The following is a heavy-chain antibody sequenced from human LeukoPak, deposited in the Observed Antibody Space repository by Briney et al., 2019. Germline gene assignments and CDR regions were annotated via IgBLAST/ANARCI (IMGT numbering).Heavy chain of an antibody. CDR1: GYTFTGYY. CDR2: INPNSGGT. V-gene: IGHV1-2*02. J-gene: IGHJ4*02. Sequence: ASVKVSCKASGYTFTGYYMHWVRQAPGQGLEWMGWINPNSGGTNYAQKFQGRVTMTRDTSISTAYMELSRLRSEDTAVYYCARDFDGYSSGWYGYWGQGTLVTVSS. D-gene: IGHD6-19*01. CDR3: ARDFDGYSSGWYGY.